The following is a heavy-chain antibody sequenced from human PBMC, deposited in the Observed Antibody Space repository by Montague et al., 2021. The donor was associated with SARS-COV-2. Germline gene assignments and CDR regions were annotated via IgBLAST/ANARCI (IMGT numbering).Heavy chain of an antibody. V-gene: IGHV4-31*03. J-gene: IGHJ5*02. D-gene: IGHD4-11*01. CDR1: GGSISSGGYY. CDR2: LYYSGST. CDR3: ARDGYSNSGFDP. Sequence: TLSLTCTVSGGSISSGGYYWSWIRQPPGKGLEWIGYLYYSGSTYYNPSLKSRVTISVDMSKNQFSLKLSSVTAADTALYYCARDGYSNSGFDPWGQGALVTVSS.